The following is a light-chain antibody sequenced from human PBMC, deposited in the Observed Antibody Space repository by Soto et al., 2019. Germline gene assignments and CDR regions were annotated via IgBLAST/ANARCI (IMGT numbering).Light chain of an antibody. J-gene: IGKJ1*01. Sequence: DIQMTQSPSSLSASVGDRVTITCRASQSVFNYLHWYQQKPGRAPNLLIYDISTLQSGVPSRFSGSGSGTDFTLTISSLQHEDFATYYCQQYNDWPWTFGQGTKVDIK. CDR1: QSVFNY. CDR2: DIS. CDR3: QQYNDWPWT. V-gene: IGKV1-39*01.